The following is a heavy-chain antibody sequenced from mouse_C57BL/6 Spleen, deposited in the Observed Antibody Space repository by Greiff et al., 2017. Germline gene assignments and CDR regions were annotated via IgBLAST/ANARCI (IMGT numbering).Heavy chain of an antibody. Sequence: QVQLKQPGAELVKPGASVKMSCKASGYTFTSYWITWVKQRPGQGLEWIGDIYPGSGSTNYNEKFKSKATLTVATASSTAYMQLSSLTSEDSAVYYCARKGGLRSYYLDYWGQGTTLTVSS. D-gene: IGHD1-1*01. CDR3: ARKGGLRSYYLDY. CDR2: IYPGSGST. CDR1: GYTFTSYW. V-gene: IGHV1-55*01. J-gene: IGHJ2*01.